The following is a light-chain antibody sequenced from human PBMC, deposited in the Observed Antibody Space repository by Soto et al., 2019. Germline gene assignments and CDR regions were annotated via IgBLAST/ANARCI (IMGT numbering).Light chain of an antibody. V-gene: IGKV1-39*01. Sequence: DIQMTQSPSSLSASVGDRVTITCRASQSIRTFLNWYQQKPGKPPNPLIFVPPGLQSGVPSRFSGSGSGTDFTLTISSLQSEAFATYYCQQSYRTPISFGQGTRLEI. J-gene: IGKJ5*01. CDR1: QSIRTF. CDR2: VPP. CDR3: QQSYRTPIS.